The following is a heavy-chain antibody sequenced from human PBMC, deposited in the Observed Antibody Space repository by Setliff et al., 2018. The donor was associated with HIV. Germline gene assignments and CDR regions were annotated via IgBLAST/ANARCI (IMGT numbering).Heavy chain of an antibody. Sequence: ASVKVSCKVSGYTLTELSIHWVRQAPGKGLEWMGGFDPEDGETIYAQKFQGRVTMTEDTSTDTAYMELSSLRSEDTAVYYCAIDSLRFLEWSVISWGQGTLVTVSS. J-gene: IGHJ5*02. CDR2: FDPEDGET. D-gene: IGHD3-3*01. CDR1: GYTLTELS. V-gene: IGHV1-24*01. CDR3: AIDSLRFLEWSVIS.